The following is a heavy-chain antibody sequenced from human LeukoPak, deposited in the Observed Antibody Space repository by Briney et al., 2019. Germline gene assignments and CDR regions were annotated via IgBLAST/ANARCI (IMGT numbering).Heavy chain of an antibody. CDR1: GFTFSSYS. Sequence: GGSLRLSCAASGFTFSSYSMNWVRQAPGTGLEWVSSISSSSSYIYYADSVKGRFTISRDNAKNSLYLQMNSLRAEDTAVYYCVRITMVRGAFDYWGQGTLVTVSS. J-gene: IGHJ4*02. D-gene: IGHD3-10*01. CDR3: VRITMVRGAFDY. CDR2: ISSSSSYI. V-gene: IGHV3-21*04.